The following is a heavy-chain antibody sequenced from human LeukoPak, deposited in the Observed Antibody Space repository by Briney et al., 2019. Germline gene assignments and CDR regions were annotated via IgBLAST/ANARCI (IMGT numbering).Heavy chain of an antibody. CDR3: AKAGLLWFGESWMDV. D-gene: IGHD3-10*01. V-gene: IGHV3-74*01. CDR2: INSDGSIT. Sequence: QAGGSLRLSCAASGFTFTTYWMHWVRQAPGKGLVWVSHINSDGSITSYADSVKGRFTISRDNAKNSLYLQMNSLRAEDTAVYFCAKAGLLWFGESWMDVWGQGTTVSVSS. J-gene: IGHJ6*02. CDR1: GFTFTTYW.